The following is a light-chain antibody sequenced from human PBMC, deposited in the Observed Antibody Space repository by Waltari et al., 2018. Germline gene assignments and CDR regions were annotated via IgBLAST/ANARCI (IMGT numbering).Light chain of an antibody. CDR3: QQYGSPRTFT. Sequence: EIVLTQSPGTLSLSPGERATLSCRASQSVSSSYLAWYQQKPGQAPRLLIYGASSRATGIPDRFSGSGSGTDFTLTISRLEPEDFAVYYCQQYGSPRTFTFGPGTKVAIK. J-gene: IGKJ3*01. V-gene: IGKV3-20*01. CDR2: GAS. CDR1: QSVSSSY.